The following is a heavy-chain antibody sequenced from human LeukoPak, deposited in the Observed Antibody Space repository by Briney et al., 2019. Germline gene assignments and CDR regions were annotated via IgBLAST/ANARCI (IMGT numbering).Heavy chain of an antibody. V-gene: IGHV4-59*01. CDR1: GGSISSYY. J-gene: IGHJ5*02. D-gene: IGHD2-2*01. CDR2: IYYSGST. Sequence: SETLSLTCTVSGGSISSYYWSWNRQPPGMGLEWIGYIYYSGSTNYNPSLKSRVTISVDTSKNQFSLKLSSVTAADTAVYYCARVSGRVVPAANWFDPWGQGTLVTVSS. CDR3: ARVSGRVVPAANWFDP.